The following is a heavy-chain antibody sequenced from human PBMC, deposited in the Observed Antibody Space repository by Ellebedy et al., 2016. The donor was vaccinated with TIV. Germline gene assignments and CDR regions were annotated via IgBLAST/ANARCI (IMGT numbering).Heavy chain of an antibody. V-gene: IGHV2-5*02. CDR1: GFSRSTSGVG. J-gene: IGHJ4*02. CDR2: IYWDDDK. Sequence: SGPTLAKPTQTLTQTCTFSGFSRSTSGVGVGWIRQPPGKALEWLALIYWDDDKRYSPSLKSRLTITTDTSKNQVVLTITNMDPVDTATYYCAHDGYDILTSYYRFDYWGQGTLVTVSS. CDR3: AHDGYDILTSYYRFDY. D-gene: IGHD3-9*01.